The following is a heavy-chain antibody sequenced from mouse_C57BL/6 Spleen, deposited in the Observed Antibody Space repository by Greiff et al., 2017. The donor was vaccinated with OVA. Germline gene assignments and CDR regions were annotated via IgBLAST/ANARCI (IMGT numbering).Heavy chain of an antibody. CDR1: GYAFSSYW. J-gene: IGHJ2*01. CDR3: ARGGIDYGLDY. CDR2: IYPGDGDT. D-gene: IGHD2-4*01. Sequence: QVQLKQSGAELVKPGASVKISCKASGYAFSSYWMNWVKQRPGKGLEWIGQIYPGDGDTNYNGKFKGKATLTADKSSSTAYMQLSSLTSEDSAVYFCARGGIDYGLDYWGQGTTLTVSS. V-gene: IGHV1-80*01.